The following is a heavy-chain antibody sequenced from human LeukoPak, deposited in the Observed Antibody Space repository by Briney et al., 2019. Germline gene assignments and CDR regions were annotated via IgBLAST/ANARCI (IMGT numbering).Heavy chain of an antibody. CDR2: ISAYNGNT. V-gene: IGHV1-18*01. D-gene: IGHD2-15*01. J-gene: IGHJ4*02. Sequence: ASVKVSCKASGYTFTSYGISWVRQAPGQGLEWMGWISAYNGNTNYAQKLQGRVTMTTDTSTSTAYMELRSLRSDDTAVYYCARDFSVYTYCSGGSCHTDYWGQGTLVTVSS. CDR1: GYTFTSYG. CDR3: ARDFSVYTYCSGGSCHTDY.